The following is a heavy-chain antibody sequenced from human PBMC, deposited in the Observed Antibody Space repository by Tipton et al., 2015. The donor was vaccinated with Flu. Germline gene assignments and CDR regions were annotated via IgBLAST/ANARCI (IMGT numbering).Heavy chain of an antibody. CDR2: MKPDGSEE. CDR1: GFTFSTQW. D-gene: IGHD1-26*01. Sequence: GSLRLSCVASGFTFSTQWVTWVRQAPGKGLEWVANMKPDGSEEYYVGSVRGRFTISRDNVKNSLYLQMNSLRAEDTAVYYCARDRGGATIMDHWGQGTLVTVSS. J-gene: IGHJ4*02. V-gene: IGHV3-7*01. CDR3: ARDRGGATIMDH.